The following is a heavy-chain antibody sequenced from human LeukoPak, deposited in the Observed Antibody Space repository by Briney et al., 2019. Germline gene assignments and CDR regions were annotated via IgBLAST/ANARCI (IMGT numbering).Heavy chain of an antibody. CDR2: ISYSGTT. Sequence: KPSETLSLTCTVSGGSISSSSFYWGWIRQPPGKGLEWIGTISYSGTTYYNPSLKSRMTMSVGPSKNQFSLKLRSVTAADTAVYYCAKSARKYCSGSSCYNPLYHGMDVWGQGTTVTVSS. D-gene: IGHD2-15*01. V-gene: IGHV4-39*01. CDR1: GGSISSSSFY. J-gene: IGHJ6*02. CDR3: AKSARKYCSGSSCYNPLYHGMDV.